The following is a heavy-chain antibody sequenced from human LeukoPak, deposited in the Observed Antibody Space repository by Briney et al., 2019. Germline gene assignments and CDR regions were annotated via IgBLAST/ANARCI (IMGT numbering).Heavy chain of an antibody. V-gene: IGHV1-24*01. J-gene: IGHJ4*02. D-gene: IGHD3-10*01. Sequence: ASVKVSCKVSGYTLTELSMHWVRQAPGKGLEWMGGFDPEDSETIYAQKFQGRVTMTEDTSTDTAYMELSSLRSEDTAVYYCATDLRYYGSGSYFSLGYWGQGTLVTVSS. CDR1: GYTLTELS. CDR2: FDPEDSET. CDR3: ATDLRYYGSGSYFSLGY.